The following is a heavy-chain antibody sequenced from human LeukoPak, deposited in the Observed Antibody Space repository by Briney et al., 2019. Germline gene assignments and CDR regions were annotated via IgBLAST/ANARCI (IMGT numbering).Heavy chain of an antibody. D-gene: IGHD6-19*01. Sequence: GGSLRLSCAASGFAFDDYTMNWVRQSPGKGPDWVSLINWDGDVTFYGDSVRGRFTISSDNSKNSLYFEMNSLKTEDNALYYCVRDFRAGIFMDVWGKGTMVIVSS. CDR3: VRDFRAGIFMDV. J-gene: IGHJ6*03. CDR2: INWDGDVT. CDR1: GFAFDDYT. V-gene: IGHV3-43*01.